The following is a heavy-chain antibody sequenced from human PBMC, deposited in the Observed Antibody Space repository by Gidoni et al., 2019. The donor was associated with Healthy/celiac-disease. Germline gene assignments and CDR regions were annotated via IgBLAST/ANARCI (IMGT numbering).Heavy chain of an antibody. Sequence: QVQLVESGGGVVQPGRSLRLSCAASGFTFSSYGMHWVRQAPGKGLEWVAVIWYDGSNKYYADSVKGRFTISRDNSKNTLYLQMNSLRAEDTAVYYCARDRGYCSGGSCDGAFDIWGQGTMVTVSS. CDR1: GFTFSSYG. J-gene: IGHJ3*02. CDR3: ARDRGYCSGGSCDGAFDI. CDR2: IWYDGSNK. V-gene: IGHV3-33*01. D-gene: IGHD2-15*01.